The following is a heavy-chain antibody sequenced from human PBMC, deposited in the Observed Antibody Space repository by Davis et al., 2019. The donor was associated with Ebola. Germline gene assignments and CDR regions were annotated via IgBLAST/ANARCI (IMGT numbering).Heavy chain of an antibody. CDR2: IIPIFGTA. CDR1: GYTFTSYD. V-gene: IGHV1-8*01. Sequence: ASVKVSCKASGYTFTSYDINWVRQATGQGLEWMGGIIPIFGTANYAQKFQGRVTMTRNTSISTAYMELSSLRSEDTAVYYCARGEDYIIPGAFDIWGQGTMVTVSS. J-gene: IGHJ3*02. D-gene: IGHD4-11*01. CDR3: ARGEDYIIPGAFDI.